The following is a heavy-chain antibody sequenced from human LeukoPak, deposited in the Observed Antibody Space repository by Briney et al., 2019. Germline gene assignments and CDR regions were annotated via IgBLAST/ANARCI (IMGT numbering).Heavy chain of an antibody. D-gene: IGHD3-3*01. CDR2: IYSSGSA. J-gene: IGHJ4*02. V-gene: IGHV4-39*01. Sequence: PSETLSLTCTVSGGSINSNNYYWGWIRQPPGKGLEWIGSIYSSGSAYYNPSLKSRVTISVDTSKNQFSLRPSSVTAADTAVYYCQSRYLEWLLEYWGQGTLVTVSS. CDR1: GGSINSNNYY. CDR3: QSRYLEWLLEY.